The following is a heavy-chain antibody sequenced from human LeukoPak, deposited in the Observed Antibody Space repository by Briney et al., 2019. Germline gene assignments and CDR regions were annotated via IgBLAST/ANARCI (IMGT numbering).Heavy chain of an antibody. V-gene: IGHV5-51*01. J-gene: IGHJ4*02. Sequence: GESLKISCKGSGYSFTSYWIGWVRQMPGKGLEWMGIIYPGDSDTRHSPSFQGQVTISADKSISTAYLQWSSLKASDTAMYYCARHGDTYYYDSSTLHYWGQGTLVTVSS. CDR1: GYSFTSYW. D-gene: IGHD3-22*01. CDR2: IYPGDSDT. CDR3: ARHGDTYYYDSSTLHY.